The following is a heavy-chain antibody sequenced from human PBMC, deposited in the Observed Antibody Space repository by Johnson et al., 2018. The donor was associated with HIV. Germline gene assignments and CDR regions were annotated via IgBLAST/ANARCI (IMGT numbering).Heavy chain of an antibody. CDR2: IRYDGSNK. CDR1: EFTFSTYG. Sequence: QVQLVESGGGVVQPGVSLRLSCAASEFTFSTYGMHWVRQAPGKGLEWVAFIRYDGSNKYYADSVKGRFTISRDNSKNTLYLQMNSLRAEDTAVYYCAKDSSFSYYYSDAFDIWGQGTMVTVSS. J-gene: IGHJ3*02. V-gene: IGHV3-30*02. CDR3: AKDSSFSYYYSDAFDI. D-gene: IGHD3-10*01.